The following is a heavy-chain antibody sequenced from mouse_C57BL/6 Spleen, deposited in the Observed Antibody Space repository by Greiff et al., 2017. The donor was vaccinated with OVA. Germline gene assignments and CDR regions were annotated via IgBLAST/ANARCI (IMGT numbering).Heavy chain of an antibody. J-gene: IGHJ2*01. Sequence: EVKLVESGGDLVKPGGSLKLSCAASGFTFSSYGMSWVRQTPDKRLEWVATISSGGSYTYYPASVKGRFTISRDNAKNTLYLKMRSLKSEDTAMYYCARHYDYDDGYYFDYWGQGTTLTVSS. CDR2: ISSGGSYT. CDR1: GFTFSSYG. D-gene: IGHD2-4*01. CDR3: ARHYDYDDGYYFDY. V-gene: IGHV5-6*01.